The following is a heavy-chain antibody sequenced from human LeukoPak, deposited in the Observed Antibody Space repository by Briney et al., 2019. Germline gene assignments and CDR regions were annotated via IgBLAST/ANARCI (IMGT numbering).Heavy chain of an antibody. CDR3: ARDGYTYGQVDY. V-gene: IGHV1-2*02. J-gene: IGHJ4*02. CDR1: GHTFTDYY. CDR2: INPNSGGT. D-gene: IGHD5-18*01. Sequence: ASVKVSCKASGHTFTDYYWHWVRQAPGQGLEWMGWINPNSGGTNYAQKFQGRVTMTRDTSVSTAHMELSGLTSDDTAVYYCARDGYTYGQVDYWGQGTQVTVSS.